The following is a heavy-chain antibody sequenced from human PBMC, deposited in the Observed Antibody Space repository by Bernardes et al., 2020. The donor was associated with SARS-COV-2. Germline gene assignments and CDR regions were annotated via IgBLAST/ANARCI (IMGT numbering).Heavy chain of an antibody. Sequence: SETLSLTCTVSGGSISSSSYYWSRIRQPPGKGLEWIGYIYYSGSTNYNPSLKSRVTISVDTSKNQFSLKLSSVTAADTAVYYCARVITIFGVVIGAFDIWGQGTMVTVSS. J-gene: IGHJ3*02. V-gene: IGHV4-61*05. CDR1: GGSISSSSYY. D-gene: IGHD3-3*01. CDR3: ARVITIFGVVIGAFDI. CDR2: IYYSGST.